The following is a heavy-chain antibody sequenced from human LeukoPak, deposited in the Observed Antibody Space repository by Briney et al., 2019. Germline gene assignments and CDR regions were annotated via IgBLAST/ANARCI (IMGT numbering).Heavy chain of an antibody. CDR1: GFTFDDYG. D-gene: IGHD3-3*01. CDR2: INWNGGST. J-gene: IGHJ3*02. Sequence: GGSLRLSCAASGFTFDDYGMSWVRQAPGKGLEWVSGINWNGGSTGYADSVKGRFTISRDNTKNSLYLQMSSLRAEDAALYYCARGYDFWSGYREDAFDIWGQGTMVTVSS. V-gene: IGHV3-20*04. CDR3: ARGYDFWSGYREDAFDI.